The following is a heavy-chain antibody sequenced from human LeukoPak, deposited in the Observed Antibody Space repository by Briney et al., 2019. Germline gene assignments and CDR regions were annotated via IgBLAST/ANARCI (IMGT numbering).Heavy chain of an antibody. V-gene: IGHV4-61*01. CDR3: ARAPYYYYMGV. J-gene: IGHJ6*03. CDR1: GGSISSGSYY. CDR2: ILYSGST. Sequence: KSSETLSLTCTVSGGSISSGSYYWSCIRQPPGKGLEWIGYILYSGSTNYNPSLKSRVTISVDTSKNQFSLKLWSVTAADTAVYYCARAPYYYYMGVWAKGTTVTVSS.